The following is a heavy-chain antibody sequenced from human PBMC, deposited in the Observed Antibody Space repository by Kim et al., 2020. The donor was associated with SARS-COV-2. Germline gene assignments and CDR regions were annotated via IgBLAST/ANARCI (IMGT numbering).Heavy chain of an antibody. D-gene: IGHD3-10*01. CDR3: ARDPGYGSGSHTYYYYYYGMDV. J-gene: IGHJ6*02. CDR2: ISAYNGNT. CDR1: GYTFTSYG. V-gene: IGHV1-18*04. Sequence: ASVKVSCKASGYTFTSYGISWVRQAPGQGLEWMGWISAYNGNTNYAQKLQGRVTTTTDTSTSTAYMELRSLRSDDTAVYYCARDPGYGSGSHTYYYYYYGMDVWGQGTTVTVSS.